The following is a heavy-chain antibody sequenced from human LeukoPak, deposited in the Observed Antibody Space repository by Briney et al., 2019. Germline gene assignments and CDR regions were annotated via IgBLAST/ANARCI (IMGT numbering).Heavy chain of an antibody. CDR1: GFTLSRYE. CDR2: IKSKTDGGTT. J-gene: IGHJ6*02. Sequence: GGSLRLSCAASGFTLSRYEMNWVRQAPGKGLEWVGRIKSKTDGGTTGYAAPVKGRFTISRDDSKNTLYLQMNSLKTEDTAVYYCTTLTRYFDWLLSYYYYGMDVWGQGTTVTVSS. V-gene: IGHV3-15*01. CDR3: TTLTRYFDWLLSYYYYGMDV. D-gene: IGHD3-9*01.